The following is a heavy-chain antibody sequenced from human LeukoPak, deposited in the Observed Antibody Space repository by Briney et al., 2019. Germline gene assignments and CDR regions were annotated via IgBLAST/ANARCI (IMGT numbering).Heavy chain of an antibody. CDR1: GFTFSSYW. CDR3: ARDRGIAVAGPPDY. J-gene: IGHJ4*02. D-gene: IGHD6-19*01. V-gene: IGHV3-74*01. CDR2: INSDGSST. Sequence: GGPLRLSCAASGFTFSSYWMHWVRQAPGKGRVWFSRINSDGSSTSYADSVKGRFTISRDNAKNTLYLQMNSLRAEDTAVYYCARDRGIAVAGPPDYWGQGTLVTVSS.